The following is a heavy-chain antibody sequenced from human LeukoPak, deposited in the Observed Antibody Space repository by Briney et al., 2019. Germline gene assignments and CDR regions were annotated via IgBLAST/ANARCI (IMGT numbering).Heavy chain of an antibody. J-gene: IGHJ3*02. V-gene: IGHV4-59*01. CDR3: ARDRYAFDI. CDR2: IYYSGST. CDR1: GGSISSYY. Sequence: SETLSLTCTVSGGSISSYYWSWLRQPPGKGLEWIGYIYYSGSTNYNPSLKSRVTISVDTSKNQFSLKLSSVTAADTAVYYCARDRYAFDIWGQGTMVTVSS.